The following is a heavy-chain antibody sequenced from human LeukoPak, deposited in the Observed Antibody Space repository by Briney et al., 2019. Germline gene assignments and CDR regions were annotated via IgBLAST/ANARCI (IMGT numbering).Heavy chain of an antibody. V-gene: IGHV4-4*07. D-gene: IGHD3-3*01. CDR1: GGSISSYY. J-gene: IGHJ6*03. Sequence: SETLSLTCTVSGGSISSYYWSWIRQPAGRGLEWIGHIYTSGTTNYNPSLKSRVTMSVDTSKNQFSLKVSSVTAADTAVYYCARSFWSGYYGYYMDVWGKGTTVTVSS. CDR2: IYTSGTT. CDR3: ARSFWSGYYGYYMDV.